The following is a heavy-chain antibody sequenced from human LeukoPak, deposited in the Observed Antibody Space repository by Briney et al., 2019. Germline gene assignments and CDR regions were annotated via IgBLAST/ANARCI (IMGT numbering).Heavy chain of an antibody. J-gene: IGHJ4*02. CDR2: FDPEDGET. Sequence: ASGKVSCKVSGYTLTELSMHWVRQAPGKGLEWMGGFDPEDGETIYAQKFQGRVTMTEDTSTDTAYMELSSLRSEDTAVYYCATDLGSWSGRRDYWGQGTLVTVSS. CDR1: GYTLTELS. CDR3: ATDLGSWSGRRDY. D-gene: IGHD6-13*01. V-gene: IGHV1-24*01.